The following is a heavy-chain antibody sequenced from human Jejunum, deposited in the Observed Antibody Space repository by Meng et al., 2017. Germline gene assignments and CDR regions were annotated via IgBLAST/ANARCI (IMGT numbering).Heavy chain of an antibody. CDR2: ITSSGNSV. CDR1: GFPFSSYE. J-gene: IGHJ4*02. V-gene: IGHV3-48*03. D-gene: IGHD3-10*01. Sequence: GESLKISCSVSGFPFSSYERNWVSQAPGKGLEWSSYITSSGNSVYYADSVKGRFTISRDNAKNALFLQMNRLRVEDTALYYCTREGWFGELNSWGQGTLVTVSS. CDR3: TREGWFGELNS.